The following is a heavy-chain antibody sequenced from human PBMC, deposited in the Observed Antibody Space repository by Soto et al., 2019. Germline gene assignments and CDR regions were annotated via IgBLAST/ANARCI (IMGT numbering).Heavy chain of an antibody. J-gene: IGHJ5*02. Sequence: LCGGSISSGDYYWSWIRQPPGKGLEWIGYIYYSGSTYYNPSLKSRVTISVDTSKNQFSLKLSSVTAADTAVYYCARVRYYDSSGYPRGDRFDPWGQGTLVTVSS. CDR2: IYYSGST. D-gene: IGHD3-22*01. CDR1: GGSISSGDYY. V-gene: IGHV4-30-4*01. CDR3: ARVRYYDSSGYPRGDRFDP.